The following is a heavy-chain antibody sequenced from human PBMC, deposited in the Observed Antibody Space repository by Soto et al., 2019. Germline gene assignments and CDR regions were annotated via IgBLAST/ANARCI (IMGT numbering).Heavy chain of an antibody. CDR3: GKMLGGATGHTDSDS. Sequence: SETLSLTCTLSAGSMYRSGYYWGRIRQPPGRGLEWIGNIDYNGVTYSNPSLKSRVTISRDTSKNQFSLKLTSVTAADTAPDYCGKMLGGATGHTDSDSWGPGTLVTVSS. D-gene: IGHD2-15*01. J-gene: IGHJ4*02. CDR1: AGSMYRSGYY. CDR2: IDYNGVT. V-gene: IGHV4-39*01.